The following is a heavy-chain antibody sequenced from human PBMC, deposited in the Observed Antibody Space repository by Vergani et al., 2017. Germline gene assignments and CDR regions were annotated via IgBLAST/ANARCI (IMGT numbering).Heavy chain of an antibody. J-gene: IGHJ4*02. CDR2: MNPNSGNT. V-gene: IGHV1-8*01. CDR3: ARVSGTVAADSG. CDR1: GYTFTSYD. D-gene: IGHD2-15*01. Sequence: QVQLVQSGAEVKQPGASVKVSCKASGYTFTSYDINWVRQATGQGLGWMGWMNPNSGNTGYAQKFQGRVTMTRNTSISTAYMELSSLRSEDPAVYYCARVSGTVAADSGWGQGTLVTVSS.